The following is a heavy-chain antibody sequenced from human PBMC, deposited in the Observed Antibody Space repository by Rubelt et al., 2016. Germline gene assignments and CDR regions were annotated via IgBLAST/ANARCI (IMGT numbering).Heavy chain of an antibody. CDR3: ARVLDLDWFDP. CDR1: GGSFSGYY. V-gene: IGHV4-34*01. J-gene: IGHJ5*02. CDR2: INHSGST. Sequence: QVQLQQWGAGLLKPSETLSLTCAVYGGSFSGYYWSWIRQPPGKGLEWIGEINHSGSTNYNPSLKSRVTISVDTSKNQFSLKLGSVTAADTAVYYCARVLDLDWFDPWGQGTLVTVSS. D-gene: IGHD3-9*01.